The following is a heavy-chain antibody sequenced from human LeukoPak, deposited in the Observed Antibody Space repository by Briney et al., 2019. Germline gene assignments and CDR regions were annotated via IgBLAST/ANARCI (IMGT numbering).Heavy chain of an antibody. Sequence: ASVKVSCKASGYTFTSYGSSWVRQAPGQGLEWMGWISAYNGNTNYAQKLQGRVTMTTDTSTSTAYMELRSLRSDDTAVYYCAREMNYYDSSGYYVDAFDIWGQGTMVTVSS. CDR2: ISAYNGNT. V-gene: IGHV1-18*01. J-gene: IGHJ3*02. D-gene: IGHD3-22*01. CDR3: AREMNYYDSSGYYVDAFDI. CDR1: GYTFTSYG.